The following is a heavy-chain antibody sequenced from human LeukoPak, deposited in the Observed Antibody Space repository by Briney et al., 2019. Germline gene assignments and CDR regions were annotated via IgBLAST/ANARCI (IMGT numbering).Heavy chain of an antibody. CDR3: AKAGVRYFDSSGLYAFDF. D-gene: IGHD3-22*01. CDR1: GGSFSGYY. CDR2: INHSGST. J-gene: IGHJ3*01. V-gene: IGHV4-34*01. Sequence: SETLSLTCAVYGGSFSGYYWSWIRQPPGKGLEWIGEINHSGSTNYNPSLKSRVTMSVDTSRNQFSLKLSSVDAADTAVYYCAKAGVRYFDSSGLYAFDFWGQGTTVTVSS.